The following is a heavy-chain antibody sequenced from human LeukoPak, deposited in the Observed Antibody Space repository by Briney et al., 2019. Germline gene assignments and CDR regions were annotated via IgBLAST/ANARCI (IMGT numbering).Heavy chain of an antibody. D-gene: IGHD3-9*01. CDR2: ISAYNGNT. CDR1: GYTFTSYG. V-gene: IGHV1-18*04. CDR3: ARGAKYYDILTGYRGNLALDY. Sequence: ASVKVSCKASGYTFTSYGISWVRQAPGQGLEWMGWISAYNGNTNYAQKLQGRVTMTTDTSTSTAYMELRSLRSDDTAVYYCARGAKYYDILTGYRGNLALDYWGQGTQVTVSS. J-gene: IGHJ4*02.